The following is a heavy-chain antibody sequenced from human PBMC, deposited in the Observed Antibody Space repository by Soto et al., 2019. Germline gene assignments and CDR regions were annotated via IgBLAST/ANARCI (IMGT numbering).Heavy chain of an antibody. V-gene: IGHV1-18*01. Sequence: QVHLVQSGAEVKKPGASVNVSCKASGYTFTAYGISWVRQAPGQGLEWMGWMSAYNGHTSYAQRFQGRVTMTRDTSTSIAHMELRSLESDDTAVYFCARDRAYSTSSTHFDYWGQGTLVTVSS. D-gene: IGHD6-6*01. CDR2: MSAYNGHT. CDR1: GYTFTAYG. CDR3: ARDRAYSTSSTHFDY. J-gene: IGHJ4*02.